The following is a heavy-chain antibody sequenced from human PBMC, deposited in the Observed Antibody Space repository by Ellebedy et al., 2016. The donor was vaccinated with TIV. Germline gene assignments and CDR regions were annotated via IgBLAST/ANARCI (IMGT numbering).Heavy chain of an antibody. CDR1: GGSISSGDYY. J-gene: IGHJ4*02. V-gene: IGHV4-61*08. Sequence: SETLSLTXTVSGGSISSGDYYWSWIRQPPGKGLEWIGYIYYSGSTNYNPSLKSRVTISVDTSKNQFSLKLSSVTAADTAVYYCAGEYSGYDHSNFDYWGQGTLVTVSS. D-gene: IGHD5-12*01. CDR2: IYYSGST. CDR3: AGEYSGYDHSNFDY.